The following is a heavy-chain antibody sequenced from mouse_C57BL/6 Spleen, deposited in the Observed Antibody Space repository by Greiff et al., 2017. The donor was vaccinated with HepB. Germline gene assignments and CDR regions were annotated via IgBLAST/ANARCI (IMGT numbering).Heavy chain of an antibody. V-gene: IGHV5-16*01. J-gene: IGHJ4*01. D-gene: IGHD3-3*01. CDR1: GFTFSDYY. CDR2: INYDGSST. CDR3: ARDTRDGGYAMDY. Sequence: EVQVVESEGGLVQPGSSMKLSCTASGFTFSDYYMAWVRQVPEKGLEWVANINYDGSSTYYLDSLKSRFIISRDNAKNILYLQMSSLKSEDTATYYCARDTRDGGYAMDYWGQGTSVTVSS.